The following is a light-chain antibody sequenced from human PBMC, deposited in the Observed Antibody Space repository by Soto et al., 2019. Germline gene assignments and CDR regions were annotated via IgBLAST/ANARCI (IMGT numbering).Light chain of an antibody. J-gene: IGKJ5*01. CDR3: QQYGSSPH. CDR2: GAS. Sequence: EIVLTQSPGTLSLSPGERATLSCRASQSVSSSYLAWYQHKPGQAPRLLIYGASSRATGIPDRFSGSGSGTDFTLTISRLEPEDFAVYYCQQYGSSPHFGQGTRLEIK. V-gene: IGKV3-20*01. CDR1: QSVSSSY.